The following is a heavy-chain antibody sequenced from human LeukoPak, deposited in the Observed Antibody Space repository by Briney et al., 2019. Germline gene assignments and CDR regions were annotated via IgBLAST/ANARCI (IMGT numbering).Heavy chain of an antibody. CDR1: GGSISSGGYS. CDR3: ARGGPGYGDYNTIHDY. J-gene: IGHJ4*02. Sequence: ASETLSLTCAVSGGSISSGGYSWSWIRQPPGKGLEWIGYIYHSGSTYYNPSLKSRVTISVDTSKNQFSLKLSSVTAADTAVYYCARGGPGYGDYNTIHDYWGQGTLVTVSS. CDR2: IYHSGST. D-gene: IGHD4-17*01. V-gene: IGHV4-30-2*01.